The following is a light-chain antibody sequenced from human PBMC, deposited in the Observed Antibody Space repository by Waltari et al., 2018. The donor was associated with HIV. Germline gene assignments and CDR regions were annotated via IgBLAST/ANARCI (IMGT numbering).Light chain of an antibody. CDR2: GVN. J-gene: IGLJ2*01. V-gene: IGLV2-8*01. Sequence: QSALTQPPSASGSPGQSVTISCTGTSSDVGVYNDVSWYQQHPGKAPKPKIDGVNKRPSGVPGRCSRSKAGNTASLTVSGRQAEDEAEYYCGSYAGSNNVVFGGGTKLTVL. CDR3: GSYAGSNNVV. CDR1: SSDVGVYND.